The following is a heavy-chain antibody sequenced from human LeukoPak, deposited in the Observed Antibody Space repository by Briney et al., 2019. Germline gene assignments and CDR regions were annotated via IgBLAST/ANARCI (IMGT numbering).Heavy chain of an antibody. V-gene: IGHV4-38-2*02. Sequence: PSETLSLTCTVSGYSISSGYYWGWIRQPPGKGLEWIGSIYHSGSSYCNPSLKSRVTISPDTSKNQFSLNLNPVTAADTAVYYCARWSSGYYLNAFDVWGQGTMVTVSS. J-gene: IGHJ3*01. CDR2: IYHSGSS. CDR1: GYSISSGYY. CDR3: ARWSSGYYLNAFDV. D-gene: IGHD3-22*01.